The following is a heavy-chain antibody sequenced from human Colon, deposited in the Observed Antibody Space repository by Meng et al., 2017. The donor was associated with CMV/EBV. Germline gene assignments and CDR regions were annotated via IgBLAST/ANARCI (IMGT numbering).Heavy chain of an antibody. D-gene: IGHD5-12*01. J-gene: IGHJ4*02. Sequence: QGQLPESGPGLVKPSETLSLTCTVSGGSISTYYWSWIRQPAGEGLEWLGRISTNRNTDYNPSLNSRATIWLDTSNNQFSLKLTSVTAADTAVYYCVRGGYSGTQTGGVQEYWGQGTLVTSPQ. CDR2: ISTNRNT. CDR1: GGSISTYY. V-gene: IGHV4-4*07. CDR3: VRGGYSGTQTGGVQEY.